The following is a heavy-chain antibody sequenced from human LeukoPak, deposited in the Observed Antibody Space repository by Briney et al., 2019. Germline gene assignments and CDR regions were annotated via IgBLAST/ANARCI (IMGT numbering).Heavy chain of an antibody. CDR3: ARGPAANSGNYYVGDY. CDR1: GFTFSSYE. V-gene: IGHV3-74*01. J-gene: IGHJ4*02. Sequence: GGSLRLSCAASGFTFSSYEVNWVRQAPGKGLVWVSRINTDGGTTSYADSVKGRFTISRDNAKNTLYLEMNSLGAEDTAVYYCARGPAANSGNYYVGDYWGQGTLVTVSS. D-gene: IGHD1-26*01. CDR2: INTDGGTT.